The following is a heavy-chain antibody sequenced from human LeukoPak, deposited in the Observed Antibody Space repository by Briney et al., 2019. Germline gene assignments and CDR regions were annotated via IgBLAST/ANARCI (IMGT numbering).Heavy chain of an antibody. CDR1: GFTFDDYA. CDR3: VREARESGGFDY. CDR2: ISWNSGSI. D-gene: IGHD2-15*01. J-gene: IGHJ4*02. Sequence: GGSLRLSCAASGFTFDDYAMHWVRQAPGKGLERVSGISWNSGSIGYADSVKGRFTISRDNAKNSLYLQMNSLRAEDTAVYYCVREARESGGFDYWGQGTLVTVSS. V-gene: IGHV3-9*01.